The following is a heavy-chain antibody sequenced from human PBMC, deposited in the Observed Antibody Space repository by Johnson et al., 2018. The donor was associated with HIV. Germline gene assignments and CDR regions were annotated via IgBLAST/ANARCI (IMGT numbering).Heavy chain of an antibody. CDR3: AKESRAVAGTAFDI. J-gene: IGHJ3*02. CDR1: GFTFDDYG. V-gene: IGHV3-30*02. CDR2: IRYDGSNK. D-gene: IGHD6-19*01. Sequence: QVQLVESGGGVVQPGRSLRLSCAASGFTFDDYGMHWVRQAPGKGLEWVAFIRYDGSNKYYADSVKGRFTISRDNSKNTLYLQMNSLRAEDTAVYYCAKESRAVAGTAFDIWGQGTMVTVSS.